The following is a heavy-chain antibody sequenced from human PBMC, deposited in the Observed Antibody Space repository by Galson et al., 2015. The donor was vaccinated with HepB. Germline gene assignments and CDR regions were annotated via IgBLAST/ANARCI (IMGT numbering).Heavy chain of an antibody. CDR1: GFSFSSSD. CDR3: AKVGIGMASTFDY. Sequence: SLRLSCAASGFSFSSSDMDWVRQAPGKGLEWVSGIRDSGYNTHYPDSVKGRFTISRDNSRNTLYLQMNSLRAEDTAVYYCAKVGIGMASTFDYWGQGTLVTVSS. D-gene: IGHD6-13*01. CDR2: IRDSGYNT. V-gene: IGHV3-23*01. J-gene: IGHJ4*02.